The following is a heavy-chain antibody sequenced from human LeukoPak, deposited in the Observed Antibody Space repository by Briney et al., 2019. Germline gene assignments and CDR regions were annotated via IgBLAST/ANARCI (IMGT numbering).Heavy chain of an antibody. CDR1: GFTVSNSN. J-gene: IGHJ4*02. V-gene: IGHV3-66*01. Sequence: PGGSLRLSCAASGFTVSNSNINWVRQAPGKGLEWVSIIHIAGGTNYADSVEGRFTISRDNSKNTLYLQMNSLRAEDTAVYYCARVDRGSQNYFDYWGQGTLVTVSS. CDR3: ARVDRGSQNYFDY. D-gene: IGHD1-26*01. CDR2: IHIAGGT.